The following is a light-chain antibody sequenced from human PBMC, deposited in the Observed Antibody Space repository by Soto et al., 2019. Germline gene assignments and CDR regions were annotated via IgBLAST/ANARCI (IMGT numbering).Light chain of an antibody. CDR2: VDS. J-gene: IGLJ1*01. CDR1: NIESKS. V-gene: IGLV3-21*02. CDR3: QVWDTISDHYV. Sequence: SYELTQPPSVSVAPGQTARITCGGNNIESKSVHWYQQRPGQAPVLVIYVDSDRPSGIPDRFSASTSGNTAALIISRVEAGDEADYYCQVWDTISDHYVFGSGTKVTVL.